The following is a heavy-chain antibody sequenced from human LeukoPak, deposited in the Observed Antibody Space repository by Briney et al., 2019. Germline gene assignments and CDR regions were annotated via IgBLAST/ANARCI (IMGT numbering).Heavy chain of an antibody. D-gene: IGHD1-26*01. CDR3: ARDSVGATRFDP. CDR2: IYSGGST. CDR1: GFTVSSNY. J-gene: IGHJ5*02. V-gene: IGHV3-53*01. Sequence: GGSLRLSCAASGFTVSSNYMSWVRQAPGKGLEWVSVIYSGGSTYYADSVKGRFTISRDNSKNTLYLQMNSLRAEDTAVYYCARDSVGATRFDPGGQGTLVTVSS.